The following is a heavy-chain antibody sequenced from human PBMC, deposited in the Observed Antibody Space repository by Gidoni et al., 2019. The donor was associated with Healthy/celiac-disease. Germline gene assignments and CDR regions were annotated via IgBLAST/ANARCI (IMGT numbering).Heavy chain of an antibody. D-gene: IGHD6-13*01. V-gene: IGHV3-30*03. CDR3: ARESVVAAAPLGY. CDR2: ISYDGSNK. CDR1: GFTFSSYG. Sequence: QVQLVESGGGVVQPGRSLRLSCAASGFTFSSYGMHWVRQAPGKGLEWVAGISYDGSNKYYADSVKGRFTISRDNSKNTLYLQMNSLRAEDTAVYYCARESVVAAAPLGYWGQGTLVTVSS. J-gene: IGHJ4*02.